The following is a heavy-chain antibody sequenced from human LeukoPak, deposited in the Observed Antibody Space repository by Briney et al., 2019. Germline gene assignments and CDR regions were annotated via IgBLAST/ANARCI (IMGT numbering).Heavy chain of an antibody. J-gene: IGHJ5*02. CDR3: ARGRVIVATIIFLIRENWFDP. Sequence: SENLSLTCAVYGGSFSGYYWSWIRQPPGKGLEWIGEISRGRTTNYNPSLKSRITISVVTSKNQFSLKLSSVTAADTAVYYCARGRVIVATIIFLIRENWFDPWGQGTLVTVCS. CDR1: GGSFSGYY. V-gene: IGHV4-34*01. CDR2: ISRGRTT. D-gene: IGHD5-12*01.